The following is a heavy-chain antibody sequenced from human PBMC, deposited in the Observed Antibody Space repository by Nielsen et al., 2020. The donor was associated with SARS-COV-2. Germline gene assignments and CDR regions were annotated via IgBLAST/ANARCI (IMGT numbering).Heavy chain of an antibody. CDR3: ARHWGDGGLFDY. CDR2: IDPSDSYT. D-gene: IGHD4-23*01. V-gene: IGHV5-10-1*01. J-gene: IGHJ4*02. CDR1: GYSFSNYW. Sequence: GESLKISCQGSGYSFSNYWISWVRQMPGKGLEWMGRIDPSDSYTAYSPSFQGHVTMSAEKAISTAYLQWSSLKASDTAMYYCARHWGDGGLFDYWGQGTLVTVSS.